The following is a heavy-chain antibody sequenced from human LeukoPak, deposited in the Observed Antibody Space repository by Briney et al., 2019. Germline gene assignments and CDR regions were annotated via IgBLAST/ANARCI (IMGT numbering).Heavy chain of an antibody. Sequence: SETLSLTCTVSGGSVSSGSYYWSWIRQPPGKGLEWIGYIYYSGSTNYNPSLKGRVTISVDTSKNQFSLKLSSVTAADTAVYYCARGSEYYGFWSGYYLAFDIWGQGTMVTVSS. CDR1: GGSVSSGSYY. CDR2: IYYSGST. D-gene: IGHD3-3*01. J-gene: IGHJ3*02. V-gene: IGHV4-61*01. CDR3: ARGSEYYGFWSGYYLAFDI.